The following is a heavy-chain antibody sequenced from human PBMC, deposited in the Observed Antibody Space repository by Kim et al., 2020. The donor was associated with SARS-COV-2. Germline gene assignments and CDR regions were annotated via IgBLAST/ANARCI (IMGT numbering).Heavy chain of an antibody. CDR3: VKNRGSSIYSGLGV. V-gene: IGHV3-23*01. Sequence: GDSVKGRFTISRDNSRNTLNLQMNSLRAEDTAVYYCVKNRGSSIYSGLGVWGQGTTVTVSS. D-gene: IGHD2-15*01. J-gene: IGHJ6*02.